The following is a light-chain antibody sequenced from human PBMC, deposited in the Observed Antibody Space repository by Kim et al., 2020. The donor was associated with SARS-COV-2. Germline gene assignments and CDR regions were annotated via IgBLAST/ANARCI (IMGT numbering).Light chain of an antibody. J-gene: IGLJ2*01. CDR2: RDT. CDR1: KVGYKN. CDR3: QVWDSSTAEVV. V-gene: IGLV3-9*02. Sequence: ALGTPPRITCGGDKVGYKNVHWYPQQPGQAPVLVIFRDTDRPSGIPERFSGSNSGNTATLTITRAQAGDEADYYCQVWDSSTAEVVFGGGTQLTVL.